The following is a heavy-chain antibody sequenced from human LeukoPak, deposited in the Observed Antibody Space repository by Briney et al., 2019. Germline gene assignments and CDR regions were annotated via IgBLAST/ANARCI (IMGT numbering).Heavy chain of an antibody. Sequence: LSLTCAVYGGSFSGYYWSWIRQAPGKGLEWVSYISSSGSTIYYADSVKGRFTISRDNSKNTLYLQMNSLRAEDTAVYYCARANPVLMVSKYFQHWGQGTLVTVSS. CDR2: ISSSGSTI. CDR1: GGSFSGYY. V-gene: IGHV3-11*04. J-gene: IGHJ1*01. D-gene: IGHD2-8*01. CDR3: ARANPVLMVSKYFQH.